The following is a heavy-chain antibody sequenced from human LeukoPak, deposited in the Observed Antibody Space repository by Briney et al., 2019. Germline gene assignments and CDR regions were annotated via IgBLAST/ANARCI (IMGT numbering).Heavy chain of an antibody. CDR2: ISNTGST. CDR1: GDSVNSDGYY. D-gene: IGHD4-23*01. Sequence: SETLSLTCHVSGDSVNSDGYYWSWIRQHPGKGLEWIGFISNTGSTSFNPSLKSRVSISVDTSKNQFSLWLTSVTAADTAVYYCARSRLRWNFDYWGQGTLVTVSS. CDR3: ARSRLRWNFDY. V-gene: IGHV4-31*03. J-gene: IGHJ4*02.